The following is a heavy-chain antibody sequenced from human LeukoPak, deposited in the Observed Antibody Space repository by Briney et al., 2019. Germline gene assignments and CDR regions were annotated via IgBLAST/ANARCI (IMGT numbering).Heavy chain of an antibody. V-gene: IGHV3-48*01. J-gene: IGHJ4*02. D-gene: IGHD5-18*01. CDR3: AKGGIQLWYYLDY. CDR1: GFTFSSYS. Sequence: GGSLRLSCAASGFTFSSYSMNWVRQAPGKGLEWVSYISSSSSTIYYADSVKGRFTISRDNSKNTLHLQMNSLRPEDTAVYYCAKGGIQLWYYLDYWGQGTLVTVSS. CDR2: ISSSSSTI.